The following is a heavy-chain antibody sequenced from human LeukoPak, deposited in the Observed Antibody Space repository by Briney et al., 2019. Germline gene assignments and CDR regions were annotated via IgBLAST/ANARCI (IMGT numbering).Heavy chain of an antibody. CDR3: ARGNYHAMDV. V-gene: IGHV3-74*01. J-gene: IGHJ6*02. Sequence: GGSLGLSCAASGFTFSNYWMHWVRQTPGEGLVCVSLIKGDGSSTTYADSVKGRFTISRDNAKNTVYLQMNSLRAEDTAVYYCARGNYHAMDVWGQGTTVTVSS. CDR1: GFTFSNYW. CDR2: IKGDGSST.